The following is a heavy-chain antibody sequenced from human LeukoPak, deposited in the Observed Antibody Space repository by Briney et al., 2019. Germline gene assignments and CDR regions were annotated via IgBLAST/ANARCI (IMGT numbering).Heavy chain of an antibody. D-gene: IGHD3-22*01. CDR3: TTGPSFGYEW. CDR1: GMTFSNHR. V-gene: IGHV3-74*01. J-gene: IGHJ4*02. Sequence: GGSLTLSCAASGMTFSNHRMHWLPQAPGKGLVWVSLIKTDERTTIYADSVKGRFTISRDDGKSTLYLLMNSLRAEDTAIYYCTTGPSFGYEWWGQGTVVTVSS. CDR2: IKTDERTT.